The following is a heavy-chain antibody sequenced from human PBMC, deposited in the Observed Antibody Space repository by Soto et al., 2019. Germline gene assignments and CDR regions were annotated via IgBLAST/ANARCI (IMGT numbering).Heavy chain of an antibody. CDR2: ISSSSSFM. D-gene: IGHD1-1*01. Sequence: GGSLRLSCAASGFTFSSYSMNWVRQAPGKGLEWVSSISSSSSFMYYADSVKGRFTISRDNAKNSLYLQMNSLRAEDTAVYYCAREEDGYNTGLDYWGQGTLVTVST. CDR1: GFTFSSYS. V-gene: IGHV3-21*01. CDR3: AREEDGYNTGLDY. J-gene: IGHJ4*02.